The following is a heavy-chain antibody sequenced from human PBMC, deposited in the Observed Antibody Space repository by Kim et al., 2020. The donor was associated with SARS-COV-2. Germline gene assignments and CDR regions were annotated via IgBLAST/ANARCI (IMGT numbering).Heavy chain of an antibody. CDR2: ISYDGSNK. V-gene: IGHV3-30-3*01. CDR1: GFTFSSYA. Sequence: GGSLRLSCAASGFTFSSYAMHWVRQAPGKGLEWVAVISYDGSNKYYADSVKGRFTISRDNSKNTLYLQMNSLRAEDTAVYYCARDRNYYDSSCYYYHRYYYYYGMDVWGKGTTVTVSS. J-gene: IGHJ6*04. CDR3: ARDRNYYDSSCYYYHRYYYYYGMDV. D-gene: IGHD3-22*01.